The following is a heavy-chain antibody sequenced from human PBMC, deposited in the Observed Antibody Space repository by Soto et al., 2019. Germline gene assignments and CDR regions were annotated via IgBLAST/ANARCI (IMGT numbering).Heavy chain of an antibody. CDR1: GGSVSSFH. CDR3: ARSYSGTFYGYDI. CDR2: VFYTGNT. J-gene: IGHJ4*02. Sequence: ASETLSLTCTVSGGSVSSFHWSWIRQSPGKGLEWIGYVFYTGNTKYNPALKRRVTISVDTSKKQFSLKLSSVSAADTGLYYCARSYSGTFYGYDIWGQGTLVTVSS. D-gene: IGHD1-26*01. V-gene: IGHV4-59*02.